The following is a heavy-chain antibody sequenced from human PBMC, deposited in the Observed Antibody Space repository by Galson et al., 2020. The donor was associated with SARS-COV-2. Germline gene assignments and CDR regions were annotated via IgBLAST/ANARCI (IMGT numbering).Heavy chain of an antibody. CDR1: GFPFSSYT. CDR2: IRIISSYI. Sequence: GGSLRLSCAPSGFPFSSYTINWVRQAPGKGLDLVSSIRIISSYIYYADSVKGRFTISRDNAKNSLYLQMNSLRAEDTAVYYCATIAAAGTLYYYYGMDVWGQGTTVTVSS. D-gene: IGHD6-13*01. V-gene: IGHV3-21*01. CDR3: ATIAAAGTLYYYYGMDV. J-gene: IGHJ6*02.